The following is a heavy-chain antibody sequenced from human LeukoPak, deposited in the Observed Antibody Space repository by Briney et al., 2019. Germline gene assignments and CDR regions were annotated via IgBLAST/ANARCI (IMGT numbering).Heavy chain of an antibody. CDR3: ASERVP. D-gene: IGHD2-2*01. Sequence: PGGSLRLSCAASGFTFSSYWMSWVRQAPGKGLEWVGRIKSKSAGGTTDYAASVKGRFTISRDDSKNTVYLQMNSLKIEDTAIFCYASERVPWGQGVLVTVSS. J-gene: IGHJ5*02. V-gene: IGHV3-15*01. CDR2: IKSKSAGGTT. CDR1: GFTFSSYW.